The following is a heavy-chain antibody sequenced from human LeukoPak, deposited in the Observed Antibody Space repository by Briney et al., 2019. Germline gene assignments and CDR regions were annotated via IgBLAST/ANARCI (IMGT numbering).Heavy chain of an antibody. D-gene: IGHD5-18*01. V-gene: IGHV3-30*03. J-gene: IGHJ4*02. Sequence: GGSLRLSCAASGFTFSSYGMHWVRQAPGKGLEWVAVISYDGSNKYYADSVKGRFTISRDNSKNTLYLQMNSLRAEDTAVYYCARDPDTAMVTYLDYWGQGTLVTVSS. CDR3: ARDPDTAMVTYLDY. CDR2: ISYDGSNK. CDR1: GFTFSSYG.